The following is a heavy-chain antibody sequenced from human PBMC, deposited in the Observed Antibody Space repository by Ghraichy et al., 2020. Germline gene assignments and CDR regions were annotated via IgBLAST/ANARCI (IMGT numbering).Heavy chain of an antibody. J-gene: IGHJ6*02. Sequence: GGSLRLSCATSGFTFSTYGMHWVRQAPGKGLEWVAFIQYDGSNKYYADSVKGRFTISRDNSKNTLYLQMNSLRAEDTALYYCVKGYSYHMDVWGQGTTVTVSS. CDR2: IQYDGSNK. CDR3: VKGYSYHMDV. V-gene: IGHV3-30*02. CDR1: GFTFSTYG.